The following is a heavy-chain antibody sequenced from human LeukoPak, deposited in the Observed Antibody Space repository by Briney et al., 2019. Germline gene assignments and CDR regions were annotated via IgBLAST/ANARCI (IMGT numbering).Heavy chain of an antibody. J-gene: IGHJ3*02. Sequence: ATVKVSCKASGYTFTSYGISWVRQAPVQGLEWMGWINPNSGGTNYAQKFQGRVTMTRDTSISTAYMELSRLRSDDTAVYYCARDRAPLWNDGAFDIWGQGTMVTVSS. CDR3: ARDRAPLWNDGAFDI. V-gene: IGHV1-2*02. CDR1: GYTFTSYG. CDR2: INPNSGGT. D-gene: IGHD1-1*01.